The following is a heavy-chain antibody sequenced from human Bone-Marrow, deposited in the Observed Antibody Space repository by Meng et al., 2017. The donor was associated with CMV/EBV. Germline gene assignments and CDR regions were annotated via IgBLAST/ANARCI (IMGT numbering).Heavy chain of an antibody. J-gene: IGHJ4*02. Sequence: QVQLVQPGAEVNSPGSSVKVSRQTSGYRFSAHYMHWVRQAPGQGLEWMGWIYPNSGGTHYAQKFQDRVTMTRDTSISTVYMELSRLTSDDTAVYYCVRDHNWGPDYWGQGTLVTVSS. D-gene: IGHD1-1*01. CDR3: VRDHNWGPDY. CDR2: IYPNSGGT. CDR1: GYRFSAHY. V-gene: IGHV1-2*02.